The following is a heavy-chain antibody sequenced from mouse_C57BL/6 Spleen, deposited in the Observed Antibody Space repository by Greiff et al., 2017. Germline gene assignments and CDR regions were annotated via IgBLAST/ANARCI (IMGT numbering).Heavy chain of an antibody. CDR1: GYTFTDYN. CDR2: LNPNNGGT. V-gene: IGHV1-22*01. J-gene: IGHJ1*03. D-gene: IGHD1-1*01. CDR3: AREDYGSSYEDWYFDV. Sequence: VQLQQSGPELVKPGASVKMSCKASGYTFTDYNMHWVKQSHGKSLEWIGYLNPNNGGTSYNQKFKGKATLTVNKSSSTAYMELRSLTSEDSAVYYCAREDYGSSYEDWYFDVWGTGTTVTVSS.